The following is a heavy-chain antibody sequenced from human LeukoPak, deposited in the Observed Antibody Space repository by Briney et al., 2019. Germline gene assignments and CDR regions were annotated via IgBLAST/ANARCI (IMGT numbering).Heavy chain of an antibody. V-gene: IGHV4-34*01. Sequence: SETLSLTCAVCGGSFSGYYWSWIRQPPGKGLEWIGEINHSGSTNYNPSLKSRVTISVDTSKNQFSLKLSSVTAADTAVYYCARGPDRSGIAAAGNSFDPWGQGTLVTVSS. CDR2: INHSGST. J-gene: IGHJ5*02. D-gene: IGHD6-13*01. CDR1: GGSFSGYY. CDR3: ARGPDRSGIAAAGNSFDP.